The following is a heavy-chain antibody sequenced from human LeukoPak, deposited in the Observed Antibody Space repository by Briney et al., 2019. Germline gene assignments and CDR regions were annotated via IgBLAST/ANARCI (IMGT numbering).Heavy chain of an antibody. Sequence: PSETLSLICTVSGGSISSSYWSWIRQPPGKGLEWIGYIYYSGSANYNPSLKSRVTISVDMSKNQFSLKLSSVTAADTAVYYCARDNRNAFDIWGQGTVVTVSS. CDR2: IYYSGSA. CDR3: ARDNRNAFDI. J-gene: IGHJ3*02. V-gene: IGHV4-59*01. D-gene: IGHD1-14*01. CDR1: GGSISSSY.